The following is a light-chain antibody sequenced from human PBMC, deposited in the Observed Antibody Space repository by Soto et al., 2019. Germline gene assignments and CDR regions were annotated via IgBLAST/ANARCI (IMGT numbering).Light chain of an antibody. J-gene: IGKJ4*01. CDR3: QQYYSTPLT. CDR2: WAS. CDR1: QSVLSSSNNENY. Sequence: DIVMTQSPDSLAVSLGERATINCKSSQSVLSSSNNENYLVWYQQKPGQPPKLLVYWASTRESGVPDRFSGSGSGTVFTLTISSLQAEDAAVYFCQQYYSTPLTFGGGTKVEIK. V-gene: IGKV4-1*01.